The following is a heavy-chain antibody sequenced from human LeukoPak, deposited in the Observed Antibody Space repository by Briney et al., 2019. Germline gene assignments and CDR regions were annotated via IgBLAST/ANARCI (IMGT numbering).Heavy chain of an antibody. D-gene: IGHD2-15*01. J-gene: IGHJ3*02. V-gene: IGHV4-39*07. CDR2: IYYSGST. CDR3: ARSAVVVAATDAFDI. CDR1: GGSFSSYY. Sequence: SETLSLTCAVSGGSFSSYYWGWIRQPPGKGLEWIGSIYYSGSTYYNPSLKSRVTISVDTSKNQFSLKLSSVTAADTAVYYCARSAVVVAATDAFDIWGQGTMVTVSS.